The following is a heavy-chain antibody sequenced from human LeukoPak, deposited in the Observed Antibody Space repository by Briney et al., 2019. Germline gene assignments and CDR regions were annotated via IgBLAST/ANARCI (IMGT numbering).Heavy chain of an antibody. Sequence: GGSLRLSCAASGFTFSNAWMSWVRQAPGKGLEWVGRIKSKTDGGTTDYAAPVKGRFTISRDDSKYPLYLQMNSVKTADIAVYGVSTNPDSNNGGRGTVTLVTFAS. V-gene: IGHV3-15*01. D-gene: IGHD1-14*01. CDR3: STNPDSNNGG. CDR2: IKSKTDGGTT. J-gene: IGHJ4*02. CDR1: GFTFSNAW.